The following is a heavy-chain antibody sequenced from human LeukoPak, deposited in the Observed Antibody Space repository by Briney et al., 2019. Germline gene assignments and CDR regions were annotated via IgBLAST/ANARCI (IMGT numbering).Heavy chain of an antibody. CDR2: IYPGDSDT. D-gene: IGHD3-16*02. CDR1: GYSFTSYW. Sequence: GESLKISCKGTGYSFTSYWIGWVRQMPGKGLEWMGIIYPGDSDTRYSPSFQGQVTISADKSISTAYLQWSSLKASDTAMYYCATDMSEYYDYVWGSYQNWGQGTLVTVS. V-gene: IGHV5-51*01. J-gene: IGHJ4*02. CDR3: ATDMSEYYDYVWGSYQN.